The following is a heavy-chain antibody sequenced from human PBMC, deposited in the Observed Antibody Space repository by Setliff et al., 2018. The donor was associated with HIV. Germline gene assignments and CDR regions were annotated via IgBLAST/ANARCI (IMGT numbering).Heavy chain of an antibody. D-gene: IGHD6-13*01. J-gene: IGHJ4*02. CDR2: ISGYNGNT. V-gene: IGHV1-18*01. CDR1: GYTFTSFG. CDR3: ATRIIAAAGYY. Sequence: ASVKVSCKASGYTFTSFGISWVRQAPGQGLEWVGWISGYNGNTNFAQKLQGRVTMTTDTSTSTAYMELSSLRSEGTAVYYCATRIIAAAGYYWGQGTLVTVSS.